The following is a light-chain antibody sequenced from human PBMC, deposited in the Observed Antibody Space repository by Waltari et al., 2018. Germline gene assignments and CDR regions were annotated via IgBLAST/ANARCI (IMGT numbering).Light chain of an antibody. Sequence: DVDMTQSPSSLSASIGDRLTITCRASQSIIHYLNWYQQKQGTAPRLLITRASSLRGGVPSRFSGSGSGTDFSLTISSLQPEDFATYYCQQTFSSPYTFGQGTKLDI. J-gene: IGKJ2*01. V-gene: IGKV1-39*01. CDR2: RAS. CDR3: QQTFSSPYT. CDR1: QSIIHY.